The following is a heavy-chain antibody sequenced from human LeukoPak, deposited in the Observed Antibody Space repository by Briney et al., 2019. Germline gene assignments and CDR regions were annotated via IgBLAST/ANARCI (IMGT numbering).Heavy chain of an antibody. D-gene: IGHD3-10*01. V-gene: IGHV4-59*01. CDR1: GDSISSYY. CDR3: ASGRFGVRGGY. Sequence: PSETLSLTCTVSGDSISSYYWNWIRQPPAKGLEWIGYLYYSGHTDYNPSLKSRVSMSVDTSKNQISLKLNSVTAADTAVYYCASGRFGVRGGYGGQGPLVTVSS. J-gene: IGHJ4*02. CDR2: LYYSGHT.